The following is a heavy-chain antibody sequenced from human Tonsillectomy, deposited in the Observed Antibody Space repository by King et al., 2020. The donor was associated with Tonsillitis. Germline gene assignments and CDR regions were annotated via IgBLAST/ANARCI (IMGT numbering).Heavy chain of an antibody. CDR2: VYYSGST. V-gene: IGHV4-59*08. CDR3: ARLRSWYTVDY. CDR1: GGPISTYY. Sequence: QLQESGPGLVKPSETLSLICTVSGGPISTYYWSWIRQPPGKGLEWIGNVYYSGSTNNNPSLKSRVTMSLDTSENQFSLKLTSVTAADTAVYYCARLRSWYTVDYWGQGTLVTVSS. J-gene: IGHJ4*02. D-gene: IGHD6-13*01.